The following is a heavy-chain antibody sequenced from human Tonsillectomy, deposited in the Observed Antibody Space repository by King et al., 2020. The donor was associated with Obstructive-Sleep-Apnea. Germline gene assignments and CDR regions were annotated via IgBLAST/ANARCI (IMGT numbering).Heavy chain of an antibody. CDR1: GGSISSSSLF. J-gene: IGHJ4*02. CDR3: ARDEWELLTPKRSHYFDY. CDR2: ISYSGRT. V-gene: IGHV4-39*07. Sequence: LQLQESGPGLVKPSETLSLTCTVSGGSISSSSLFWGWIRQPPGKGLECIGIISYSGRTYYNPSLKSRVTISLDTSKNQFSLELSSVTAADTAVYYCARDEWELLTPKRSHYFDYWGQGTLVTVPS. D-gene: IGHD1-26*01.